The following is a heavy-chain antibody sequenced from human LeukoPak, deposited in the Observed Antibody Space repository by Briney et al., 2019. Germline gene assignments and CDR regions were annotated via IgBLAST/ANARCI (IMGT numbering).Heavy chain of an antibody. V-gene: IGHV3-7*03. CDR1: GFTFSSYW. J-gene: IGHJ3*02. CDR3: AKGEQWLPNAFDI. D-gene: IGHD6-19*01. Sequence: GGSLRLSCAASGFTFSSYWMSWVRQAPGKGLEWVANIKQDGSEKYYVDSVRGRFTISRDNAKNSLHLQMNSLRAEDTALYYCAKGEQWLPNAFDIWGQGTMVTVSS. CDR2: IKQDGSEK.